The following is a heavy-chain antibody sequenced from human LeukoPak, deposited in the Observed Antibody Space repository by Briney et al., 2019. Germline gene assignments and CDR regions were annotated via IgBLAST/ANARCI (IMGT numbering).Heavy chain of an antibody. Sequence: SETLSLTCTVSGGSISSYYWSWIRQPAGKGLEWNGRIYSSGYTNYNPSLKSRVTMSVDTSKNQFSLKVSSVTAADTAVYYCATGGDTSSARGYYAMDVWGQGTTVTVSS. CDR2: IYSSGYT. V-gene: IGHV4-4*07. D-gene: IGHD6-13*01. CDR1: GGSISSYY. CDR3: ATGGDTSSARGYYAMDV. J-gene: IGHJ6*02.